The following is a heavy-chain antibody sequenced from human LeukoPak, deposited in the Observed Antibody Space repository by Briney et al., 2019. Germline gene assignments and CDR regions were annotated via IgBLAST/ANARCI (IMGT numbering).Heavy chain of an antibody. Sequence: GGSLGLSCAASGFTFSSYWMHWVRQAPGKGLVWVSRINSDGSSTSYADSVKGRFTISRDNAKNTLYLQMNSLRAEDTAVYYCARCQSGSYYVKWFDPWGQGTLVTVSS. CDR1: GFTFSSYW. D-gene: IGHD1-26*01. V-gene: IGHV3-74*01. CDR3: ARCQSGSYYVKWFDP. CDR2: INSDGSST. J-gene: IGHJ5*02.